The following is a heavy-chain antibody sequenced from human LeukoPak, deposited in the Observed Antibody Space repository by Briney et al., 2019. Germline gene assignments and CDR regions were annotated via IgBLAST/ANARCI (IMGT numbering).Heavy chain of an antibody. D-gene: IGHD1-26*01. CDR1: GYTFTSCW. CDR2: IYPGDSDT. J-gene: IGHJ6*02. CDR3: ARHGSGDHFYHYGMDV. Sequence: GESLKISCKGSGYTFTSCWIAWVRQRPGKGLEWMGIIYPGDSDTRYSPSFQGQVTISADKSIGTAYLQLSGLKASDTAMYYCARHGSGDHFYHYGMDVWGQGTTVTVSS. V-gene: IGHV5-51*01.